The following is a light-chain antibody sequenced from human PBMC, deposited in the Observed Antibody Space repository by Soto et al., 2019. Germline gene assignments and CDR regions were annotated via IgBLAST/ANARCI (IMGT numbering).Light chain of an antibody. CDR3: HHYET. Sequence: IILKKSPGTITLYQVDIATVSCRASQSVSRSYLGWYQQKPGQAPRLLMYGASIRAAGVPDRFSGSGSGTEFTLTLSRLEPEDFTVYYCHHYETFGQGTKVDI. CDR2: GAS. J-gene: IGKJ1*01. V-gene: IGKV3-20*01. CDR1: QSVSRSY.